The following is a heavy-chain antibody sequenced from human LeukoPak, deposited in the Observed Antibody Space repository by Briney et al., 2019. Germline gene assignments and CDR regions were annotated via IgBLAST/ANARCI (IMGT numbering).Heavy chain of an antibody. CDR1: GYTFTGYY. J-gene: IGHJ4*02. CDR3: ARTHCSSTSCYPYFDY. CDR2: NNPNSGGT. D-gene: IGHD2-2*01. Sequence: ASVKVSCKASGYTFTGYYMHWVRQAPGQGLEWMGWNNPNSGGTNYAQKFQGRVTMTRDTSITTAYMELSRLRSDDTAVYYCARTHCSSTSCYPYFDYWGQGTLVTVSS. V-gene: IGHV1-2*02.